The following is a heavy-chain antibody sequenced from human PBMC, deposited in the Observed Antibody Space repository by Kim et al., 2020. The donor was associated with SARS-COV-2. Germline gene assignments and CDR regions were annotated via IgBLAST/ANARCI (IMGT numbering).Heavy chain of an antibody. Sequence: GGSLRLSCAASGFTFSSYGMHWVRQAPGKGLEWVAVILSDGSNTFYADSVKGRFTISRDNSKNTLYLQMNSLRADDSAVYYCARGDGDYYFDYWGQGTLVTVSS. CDR1: GFTFSSYG. D-gene: IGHD4-17*01. CDR2: ILSDGSNT. J-gene: IGHJ4*02. V-gene: IGHV3-30*03. CDR3: ARGDGDYYFDY.